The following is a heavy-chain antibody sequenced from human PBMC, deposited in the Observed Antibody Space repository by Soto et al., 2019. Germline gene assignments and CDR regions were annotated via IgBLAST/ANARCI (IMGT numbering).Heavy chain of an antibody. J-gene: IGHJ4*02. CDR3: ARLHSSGWYGLDY. Sequence: QLQLQESGPGLVKPSETLSLTCTVSGGSISSSSYYWGWIRQPPGKGLEWIGSIYYSGSTYYNPSLKSRVTISVDTSKNQFSLKLSSVTAADTAVYYCARLHSSGWYGLDYWGQGTLVTVSS. CDR1: GGSISSSSYY. V-gene: IGHV4-39*01. D-gene: IGHD6-19*01. CDR2: IYYSGST.